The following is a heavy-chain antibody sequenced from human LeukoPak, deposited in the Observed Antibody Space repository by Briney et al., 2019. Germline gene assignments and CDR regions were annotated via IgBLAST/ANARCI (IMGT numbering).Heavy chain of an antibody. Sequence: PSETLSLTCAVSGDSIISYYWSWIRQPAGKGLEWIGRVYTSGSTNYNPSLKSRVTMSVDTSKNQFSLKLSSVTAADTAVYYCARDMGSSGYFYWYFDLWGRGTLVTVSS. J-gene: IGHJ2*01. D-gene: IGHD3-22*01. V-gene: IGHV4-4*07. CDR1: GDSIISYY. CDR2: VYTSGST. CDR3: ARDMGSSGYFYWYFDL.